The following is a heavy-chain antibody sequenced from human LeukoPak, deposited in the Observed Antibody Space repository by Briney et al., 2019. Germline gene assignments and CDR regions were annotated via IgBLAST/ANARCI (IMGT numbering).Heavy chain of an antibody. Sequence: GGSLRLSCAASGFTVSSNYMTWVRQAPGKGLEWVSTISGSGGSTYYADSVKGRFTISRDNSKNTFYLQMNSLRVEDTAVYYCANPRFDYWGQGTLVTVSS. V-gene: IGHV3-23*01. CDR3: ANPRFDY. J-gene: IGHJ4*02. CDR1: GFTVSSNY. CDR2: ISGSGGST.